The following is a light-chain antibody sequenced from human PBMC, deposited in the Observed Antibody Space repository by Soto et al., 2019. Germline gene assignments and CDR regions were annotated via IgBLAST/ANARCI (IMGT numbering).Light chain of an antibody. CDR1: RRDIGGYDF. J-gene: IGLJ3*02. CDR3: QSYDNRLIGSV. Sequence: QSALIQPPSASGSPGQSVTISCTGTRRDIGGYDFVSWYQQHPGKAPKLMISEVTKRPSGVPDRFSGSKSGNTASLTISGLQSDDEADYYCQSYDNRLIGSVFGGGTKLTVL. V-gene: IGLV2-8*01. CDR2: EVT.